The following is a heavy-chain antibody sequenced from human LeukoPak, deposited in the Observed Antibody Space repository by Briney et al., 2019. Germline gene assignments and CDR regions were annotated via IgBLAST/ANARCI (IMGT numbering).Heavy chain of an antibody. D-gene: IGHD3-22*01. Sequence: GGSLRLSCAASGFTFSSYAMHWVRQAPGKGLEWVAVISYDGSNKYYADSVKGRFTISRDNSKNTLYLQMNSLRAEDTAVYYRAGAEDYYDSRGSIGFGFWGQGTLVTVSS. J-gene: IGHJ4*02. CDR1: GFTFSSYA. CDR2: ISYDGSNK. V-gene: IGHV3-30-3*01. CDR3: AGAEDYYDSRGSIGFGF.